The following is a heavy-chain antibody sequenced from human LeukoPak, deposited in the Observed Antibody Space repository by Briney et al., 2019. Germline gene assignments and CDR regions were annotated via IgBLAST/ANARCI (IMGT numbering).Heavy chain of an antibody. J-gene: IGHJ4*02. CDR3: ARVHGYYIGLYYFDY. CDR2: ISGNGDNT. V-gene: IGHV1-18*01. D-gene: IGHD4-17*01. Sequence: GASVKVSRKASGYTYTTYGISWVRQAPGPGLEWMGWISGNGDNTKYVQAFQGRVTMTTDTSTSTAYMDLRSLRSDDTAIYYCARVHGYYIGLYYFDYWGQGTLVTVSS. CDR1: GYTYTTYG.